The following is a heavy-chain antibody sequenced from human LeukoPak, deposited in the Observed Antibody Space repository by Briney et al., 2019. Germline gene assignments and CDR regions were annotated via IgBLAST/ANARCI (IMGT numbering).Heavy chain of an antibody. D-gene: IGHD3-10*01. J-gene: IGHJ3*02. V-gene: IGHV1-2*02. CDR1: GYTFTGYY. CDR3: ARDWVTMVRGVIMSAFDI. CDR2: INPNSGGT. Sequence: ASVKVSCKASGYTFTGYYMHWVRQAPGQGLEWMGWINPNSGGTNYAQKFQGRVTMTRDTSISTAYMELSRPRSDDTAVYYCARDWVTMVRGVIMSAFDIWGQGTMVTVSS.